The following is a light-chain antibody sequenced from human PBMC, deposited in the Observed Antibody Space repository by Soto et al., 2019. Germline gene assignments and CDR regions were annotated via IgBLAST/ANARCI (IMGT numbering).Light chain of an antibody. CDR1: QNIVTY. J-gene: IGKJ2*01. V-gene: IGKV1-39*01. Sequence: DIQMTQSPNSLSASVGDRVTISCRASQNIVTYLNWYQQKPGKAPNLLVYAASSLQNAVPSRFSGTGPGTDFTLTIRTLQPEDCATYYCQQTFSPRYSIGQGTKLEI. CDR3: QQTFSPRYS. CDR2: AAS.